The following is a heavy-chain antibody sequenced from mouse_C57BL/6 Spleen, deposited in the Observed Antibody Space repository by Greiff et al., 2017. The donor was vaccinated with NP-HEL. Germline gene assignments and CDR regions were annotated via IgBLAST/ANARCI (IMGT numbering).Heavy chain of an antibody. J-gene: IGHJ1*03. CDR2: IDPANGNT. CDR3: ARSSYWYFDV. V-gene: IGHV14-3*01. Sequence: FHLQPSLASLLRPGASVTLSCPASGFHITNTYMPFVMQRPLQVLAWIGRIDPANGNTKYAPKFQGKATITADTSSNTAYLQLSSLTSEDTAIYYCARSSYWYFDVWGTGTTVTVSS. CDR1: GFHITNTY.